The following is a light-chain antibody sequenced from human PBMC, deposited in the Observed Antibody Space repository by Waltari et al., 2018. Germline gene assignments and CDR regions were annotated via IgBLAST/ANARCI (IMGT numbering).Light chain of an antibody. CDR2: VAS. CDR3: QQYSNWPYT. J-gene: IGKJ2*01. CDR1: QSVPTN. V-gene: IGKV3-15*01. Sequence: EIVMTQYPDTLSVAPGERVTLSCRASQSVPTNLAWYQQKPGQPPRLLIYVASTRATGVPARFSGSGSGTEFTLTISSLESEDFAVYYCQQYSNWPYTFGQGTKLEIK.